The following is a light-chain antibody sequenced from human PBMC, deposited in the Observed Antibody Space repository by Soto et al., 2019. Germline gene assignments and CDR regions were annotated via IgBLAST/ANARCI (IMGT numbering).Light chain of an antibody. CDR2: GAS. CDR1: QSVSSSY. V-gene: IGKV3-20*01. Sequence: EIVLTQSPGTLSLSPGERATLSCRASQSVSSSYLAWYQQKPGQAPRLLIYGASSRATGIPDRFSGSGSGTDFTLTISRLEPEDFAVCYCQQYGDSPFTFGGGTKVEIK. CDR3: QQYGDSPFT. J-gene: IGKJ4*01.